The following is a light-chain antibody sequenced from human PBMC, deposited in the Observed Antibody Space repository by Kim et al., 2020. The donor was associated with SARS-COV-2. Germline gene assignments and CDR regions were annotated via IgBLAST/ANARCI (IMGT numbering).Light chain of an antibody. CDR2: LGS. J-gene: IGKJ2*01. CDR3: MQALQTPYT. CDR1: QSLLHSNGYNY. V-gene: IGKV2-28*01. Sequence: EPASISCRSSQSLLHSNGYNYLDWYLQKPGQSPQLLIYLGSTRASGVPDRFSGSGSGTDFTLKISRVEAEDVGVYYCMQALQTPYTFGQGTKLEIK.